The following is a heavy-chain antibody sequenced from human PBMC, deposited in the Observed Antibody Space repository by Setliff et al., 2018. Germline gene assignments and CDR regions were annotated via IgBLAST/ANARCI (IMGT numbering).Heavy chain of an antibody. Sequence: ASVKVSCKASGYTFTSYGISWVRQAPGQGLEWMGWISAYNGNTNYAQKLQGRVTMATDTSTSTAYMELRSLRSDDTAVYYCARDVITFGGVIVYFDYWGQGTLVTVSS. V-gene: IGHV1-18*01. J-gene: IGHJ4*02. CDR3: ARDVITFGGVIVYFDY. D-gene: IGHD3-16*02. CDR1: GYTFTSYG. CDR2: ISAYNGNT.